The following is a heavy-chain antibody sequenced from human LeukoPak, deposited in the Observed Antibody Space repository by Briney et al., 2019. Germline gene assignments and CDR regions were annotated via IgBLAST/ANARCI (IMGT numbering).Heavy chain of an antibody. CDR1: GYTFTGYY. CDR2: ISPNSGGT. V-gene: IGHV1-2*06. Sequence: ASVKVSCKASGYTFTGYYMHWVRQAPGQGLEWMGRISPNSGGTNYAQKFQGRVTMTRDTSISTAYMELSSLRSDDTAVYYCAREGTAAKFDPWSQATLVTVSS. J-gene: IGHJ5*01. CDR3: AREGTAAKFDP. D-gene: IGHD6-13*01.